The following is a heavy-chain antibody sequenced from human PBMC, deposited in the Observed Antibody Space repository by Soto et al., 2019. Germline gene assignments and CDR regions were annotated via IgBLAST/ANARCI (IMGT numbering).Heavy chain of an antibody. CDR3: ASAKGIASSFPYYFDY. V-gene: IGHV1-69*12. CDR2: IIPIFGTA. J-gene: IGHJ4*02. D-gene: IGHD6-13*01. CDR1: GGTFSSYA. Sequence: QVQLVQSGAEVKKPGSSVKVSCKASGGTFSSYAISWVRQAPGQGLEWMGGIIPIFGTANYAQKVQGRVTITADESTSTAYMELSSLRSEDTAVYYCASAKGIASSFPYYFDYWGQGTLVTVSS.